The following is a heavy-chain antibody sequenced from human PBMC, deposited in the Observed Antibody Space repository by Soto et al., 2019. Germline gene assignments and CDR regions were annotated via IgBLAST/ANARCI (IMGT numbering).Heavy chain of an antibody. CDR3: ASLGCSGGSCYSHYYYYGMDV. CDR1: GGSFSGYY. D-gene: IGHD2-15*01. J-gene: IGHJ6*02. Sequence: SETLSLTCAVYGGSFSGYYWSWIRQPPGKGMEWIGEINHSGSTNYNPSLKSRVTISVDTSKNQFSLKLSSVTAADTAVYYCASLGCSGGSCYSHYYYYGMDVWGQGTTVTVSS. CDR2: INHSGST. V-gene: IGHV4-34*01.